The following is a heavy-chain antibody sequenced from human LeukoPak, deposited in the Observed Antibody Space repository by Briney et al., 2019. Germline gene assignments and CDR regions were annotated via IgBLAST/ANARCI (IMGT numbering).Heavy chain of an antibody. D-gene: IGHD3-10*01. CDR1: GGSISSSNW. CDR3: ARGLVDYYGSGSYDDY. CDR2: IYHSGST. Sequence: SETLSLTCAVSGGSISSSNWWSWVRQPPGKGLEWIGEIYHSGSTNYNPSLKSRVTISVDKSKNQFSLKLSSVTAADTAVYYCARGLVDYYGSGSYDDYWGQGTLVTVSS. V-gene: IGHV4-4*02. J-gene: IGHJ4*02.